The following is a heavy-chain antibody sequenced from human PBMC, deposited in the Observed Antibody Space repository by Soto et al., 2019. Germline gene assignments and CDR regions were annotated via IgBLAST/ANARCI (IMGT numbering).Heavy chain of an antibody. Sequence: GGSLRLSCAASGFTFSSYAMSWVRQAPGKGLEWVSAISGSGGSTYYADSVKGRFTISRDNSKNTLYLQMNSLRAEDTAVYYCAKVGRKQWLVRGISVYWGQGTLVTVSS. D-gene: IGHD6-19*01. V-gene: IGHV3-23*01. CDR1: GFTFSSYA. CDR2: ISGSGGST. CDR3: AKVGRKQWLVRGISVY. J-gene: IGHJ4*02.